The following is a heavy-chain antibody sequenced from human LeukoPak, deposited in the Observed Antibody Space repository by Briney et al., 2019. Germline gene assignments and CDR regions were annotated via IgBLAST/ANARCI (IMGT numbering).Heavy chain of an antibody. D-gene: IGHD6-13*01. CDR1: GDSLNSHY. Sequence: KPSVTLSLTCTVSGDSLNSHYWSWIRQPPGKTLEWIGYIFGSGSTDYSPSLKSRVTMSLDTSRNQFSLKLSSVTAADTALYYCASRPPGTTWYGVFDYWSQGTLVTVSS. V-gene: IGHV4-59*11. CDR3: ASRPPGTTWYGVFDY. J-gene: IGHJ4*02. CDR2: IFGSGST.